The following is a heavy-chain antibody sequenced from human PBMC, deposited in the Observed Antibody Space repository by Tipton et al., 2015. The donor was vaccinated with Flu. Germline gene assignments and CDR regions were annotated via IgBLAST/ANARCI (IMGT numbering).Heavy chain of an antibody. CDR3: AREAYDYVWGSYDYFDY. CDR1: RFTFSSYA. Sequence: SLRLSCAASRFTFSSYAMHWVRQAPGKGLEWVAVISYDGSNKYYADSVKGRFTISRDNSKNTLYLQMNSLRAEDTAVYYCAREAYDYVWGSYDYFDYWGQGTLVTVSS. V-gene: IGHV3-30*04. D-gene: IGHD3-16*01. CDR2: ISYDGSNK. J-gene: IGHJ4*02.